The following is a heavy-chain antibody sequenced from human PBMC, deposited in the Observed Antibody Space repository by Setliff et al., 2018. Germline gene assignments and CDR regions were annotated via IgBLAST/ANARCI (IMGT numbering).Heavy chain of an antibody. CDR1: GYMFTSNG. D-gene: IGHD4-17*01. CDR3: ARGALNGYYFDF. J-gene: IGHJ4*02. CDR2: ISGYNGNT. V-gene: IGHV1-18*01. Sequence: WASVKVSCKASGYMFTSNGISWVRQAPGQGLEWMGWISGYNGNTNYAQKLQGRVTMTTDTSTSTAYVELRSLRSDDTAVYYCARGALNGYYFDFWGQGTLGTVSS.